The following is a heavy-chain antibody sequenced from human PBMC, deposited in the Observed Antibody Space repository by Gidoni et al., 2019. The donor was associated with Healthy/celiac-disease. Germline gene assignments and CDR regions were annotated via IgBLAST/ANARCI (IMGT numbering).Heavy chain of an antibody. CDR1: GGSISSYY. Sequence: QVQLQESGPGLVTPSETLSLTCPGSGGSISSYYWSWIRQPAGKGLEWIGRIYTSGSTNSNPSLKSRVTMSVDTSKNQFSLKLSSVTAADTALYYCARDCSGGSCYDYWGQGTLVTVSS. CDR3: ARDCSGGSCYDY. CDR2: IYTSGST. D-gene: IGHD2-15*01. V-gene: IGHV4-4*07. J-gene: IGHJ4*02.